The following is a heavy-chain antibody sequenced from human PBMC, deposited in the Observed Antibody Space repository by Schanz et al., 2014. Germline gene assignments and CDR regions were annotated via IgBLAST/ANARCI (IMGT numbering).Heavy chain of an antibody. CDR1: GFIFTSYS. CDR3: AREYASTWFESNVMAGRIDN. J-gene: IGHJ4*02. D-gene: IGHD2-8*01. V-gene: IGHV3-21*01. CDR2: ISSSSNYY. Sequence: EVQLVESGGGLVKSGGSLRLSCATSGFIFTSYSMHWVRQAPGKGLEWVSSISSSSNYYYYADSVKGRFTISRDAAKASLVPQMPSLRADDTAVYFCAREYASTWFESNVMAGRIDNWGQGTLVTVSS.